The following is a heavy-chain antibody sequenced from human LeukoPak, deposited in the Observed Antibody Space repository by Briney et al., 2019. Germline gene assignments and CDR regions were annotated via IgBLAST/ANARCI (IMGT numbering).Heavy chain of an antibody. D-gene: IGHD6-13*01. CDR1: GGTFSSYA. CDR2: INAGNGNT. J-gene: IGHJ5*02. V-gene: IGHV1-3*01. CDR3: ARRLFGCSWSFDP. Sequence: ASVKVSCKASGGTFSSYAISWVRQAPGQRLEWMGWINAGNGNTKYSQKFQGRVTITRDTSASTAYMELSSLRSEDTAVYYCARRLFGCSWSFDPWGQGTLVTVSS.